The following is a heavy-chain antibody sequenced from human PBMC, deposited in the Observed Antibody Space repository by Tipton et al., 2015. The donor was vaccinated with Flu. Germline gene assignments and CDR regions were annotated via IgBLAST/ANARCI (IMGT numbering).Heavy chain of an antibody. CDR3: ARSTYYYGSGSSDY. D-gene: IGHD3-10*01. J-gene: IGHJ4*02. V-gene: IGHV4-38-2*01. CDR1: GYSIRSGYY. CDR2: IYHSGNT. Sequence: LRLSCAVSGYSIRSGYYWGWIRQPPGKGLEWIGSIYHSGNTYYNPSLRSRVAISVDTAKNQFSQRLSSVTAADTAVYYCARSTYYYGSGSSDYWGQGTLVTVSS.